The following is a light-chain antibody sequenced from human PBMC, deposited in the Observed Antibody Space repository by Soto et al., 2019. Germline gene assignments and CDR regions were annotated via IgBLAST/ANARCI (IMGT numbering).Light chain of an antibody. CDR2: LNSVGSH. Sequence: QSVLTQSPSASASLGASVKLTCTLSSGLSSYAIAWHQQQPEKGPRYLMKLNSVGSHSKGDGIPDRFSGSSSGPERYLTISSLQSEDEADYYCQTWGPGVQEVFDGGTKLTVL. CDR1: SGLSSYA. V-gene: IGLV4-69*01. J-gene: IGLJ2*01. CDR3: QTWGPGVQEV.